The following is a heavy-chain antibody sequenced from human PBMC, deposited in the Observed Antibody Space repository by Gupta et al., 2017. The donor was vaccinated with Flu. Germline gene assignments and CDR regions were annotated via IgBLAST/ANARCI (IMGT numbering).Heavy chain of an antibody. V-gene: IGHV3-15*01. Sequence: VQVVDSGGGSVKPGGSLRLSCSTSGFEFKYSGMSWFRQAPGKGLEWVGLIKSKTSGETTDYAAPVKGRFTISRDDSQSTLSLQMNSLKTEDTGVYYCVADIEEAGSGEFDYWGQGTLVTVSS. J-gene: IGHJ4*02. CDR2: IKSKTSGETT. D-gene: IGHD6-19*01. CDR1: GFEFKYSG. CDR3: VADIEEAGSGEFDY.